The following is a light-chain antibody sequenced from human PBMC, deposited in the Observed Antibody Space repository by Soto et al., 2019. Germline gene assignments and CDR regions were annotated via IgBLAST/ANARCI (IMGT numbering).Light chain of an antibody. CDR3: LQGTHWPYT. CDR1: QSLVYSDGNTF. V-gene: IGKV2-30*01. J-gene: IGKJ2*01. CDR2: RVS. Sequence: DVVMIQSPLSLPVTLGQPASISCRSSQSLVYSDGNTFLSWFQQRPGQSPRRLIYRVSNRDSGVPDRFSCSGSGTDFTLKISRVEAEDVGVYYCLQGTHWPYTFGQGTKLEIK.